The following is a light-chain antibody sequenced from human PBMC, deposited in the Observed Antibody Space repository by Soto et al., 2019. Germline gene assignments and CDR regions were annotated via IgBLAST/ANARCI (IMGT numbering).Light chain of an antibody. V-gene: IGKV1-9*01. J-gene: IGKJ1*01. Sequence: DIQMTQSPSTLSASVGDRVTISCRASQGISSYLAWYQQKPGEAPKLLIYAASSLQSGVPSRFSGSGSGTDFTLTISSLQPEDFATYYCQQLNSYPRTFGQGTKVDIK. CDR2: AAS. CDR3: QQLNSYPRT. CDR1: QGISSY.